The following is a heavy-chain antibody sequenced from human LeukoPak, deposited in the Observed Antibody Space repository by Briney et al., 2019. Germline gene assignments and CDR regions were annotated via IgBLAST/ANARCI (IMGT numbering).Heavy chain of an antibody. CDR3: ARARIAAAGTGGWFDP. J-gene: IGHJ5*02. CDR2: IWYDGSNK. D-gene: IGHD6-13*01. V-gene: IGHV3-33*01. Sequence: EAGGSLRLSCAASGFTFSSYGMHWVRQAPGKGLEWVAVIWYDGSNKYYADSVKGRFTISRDNSKSTLYLQMNSLRAEDTAVYYCARARIAAAGTGGWFDPWGQGTLVTVSP. CDR1: GFTFSSYG.